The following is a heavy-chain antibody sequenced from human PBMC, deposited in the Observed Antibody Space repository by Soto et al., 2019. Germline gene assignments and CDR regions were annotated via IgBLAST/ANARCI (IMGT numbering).Heavy chain of an antibody. CDR1: GFTFSSYA. CDR2: ISGSGGST. V-gene: IGHV3-23*01. J-gene: IGHJ4*02. CDR3: AKDIVGDIAVAGTWD. Sequence: GGSLRLSCAASGFTFSSYAMSWVRQAPGKGLEWVSAISGSGGSTYYVDSVKGRFTISRDNSKNTLYLQMNSLRAEDTAVYYCAKDIVGDIAVAGTWDWGQGTLVTVSS. D-gene: IGHD6-19*01.